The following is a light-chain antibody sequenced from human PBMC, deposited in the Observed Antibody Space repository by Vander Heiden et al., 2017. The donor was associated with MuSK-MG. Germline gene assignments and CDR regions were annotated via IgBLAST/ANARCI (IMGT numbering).Light chain of an antibody. Sequence: EIVLTQSPGTLSLSPGERATLSCRASQSVSSSYLAWYQQKPGQAPRLLIYGASSMAPGIPDRFSGSGLGTDFTLTISRRETEHFAVYYWQQDGSSHPFGQGTKLEIK. CDR3: QQDGSSHP. CDR2: GAS. V-gene: IGKV3-20*01. CDR1: QSVSSSY. J-gene: IGKJ2*01.